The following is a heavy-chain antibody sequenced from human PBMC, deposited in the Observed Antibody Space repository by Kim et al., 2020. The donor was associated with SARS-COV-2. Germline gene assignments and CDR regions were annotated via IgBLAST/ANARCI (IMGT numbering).Heavy chain of an antibody. V-gene: IGHV3-7*01. CDR1: GFTFSSYW. J-gene: IGHJ6*02. Sequence: GGSLRLSCAASGFTFSSYWMSWVRQAPGKGLEWVANIKQDGSEKYYVDSVKGRFTISRDNAKNSLYLQMNSLRAEDTAVYYCARDGLYYYCSGSYYNTDHYYYYGMDVWGQGTTVTVSS. CDR3: ARDGLYYYCSGSYYNTDHYYYYGMDV. D-gene: IGHD3-10*01. CDR2: IKQDGSEK.